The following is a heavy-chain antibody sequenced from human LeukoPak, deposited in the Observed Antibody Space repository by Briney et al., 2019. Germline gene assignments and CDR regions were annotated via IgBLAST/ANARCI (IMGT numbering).Heavy chain of an antibody. CDR3: ARLSVRRQLVGRKYYFDY. CDR2: IYHSGST. J-gene: IGHJ4*02. CDR1: GGSISSSSYY. D-gene: IGHD6-13*01. Sequence: SETLSLTCTVSGGSISSSSYYWGWIRQPPGKGLEWIGSIYHSGSTNYNPSLKSRVTISVDTSKNQFSLKLSSVTAADTAVYYCARLSVRRQLVGRKYYFDYWGQGTLVTVSS. V-gene: IGHV4-39*07.